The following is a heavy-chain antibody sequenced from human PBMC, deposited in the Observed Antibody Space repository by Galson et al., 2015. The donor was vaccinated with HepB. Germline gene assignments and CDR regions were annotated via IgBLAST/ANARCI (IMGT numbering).Heavy chain of an antibody. J-gene: IGHJ5*02. V-gene: IGHV3-33*01. CDR2: IWYDGSNK. CDR1: GFTFSSYG. CDR3: ARDVGYCSSTSCSRWFDP. Sequence: SLRLSCAASGFTFSSYGMHWVRQAPGKGLEWVAVIWYDGSNKYYADSVKGRFTISRDNSKNTLYLQMNSLRAEDTAVYYCARDVGYCSSTSCSRWFDPWGQGTLVTVSS. D-gene: IGHD2-2*01.